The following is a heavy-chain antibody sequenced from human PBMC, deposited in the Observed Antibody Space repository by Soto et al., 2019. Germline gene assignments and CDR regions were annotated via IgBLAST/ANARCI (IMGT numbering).Heavy chain of an antibody. CDR2: INPNSGGT. D-gene: IGHD3-22*01. CDR3: ARGYYYDSSGYCYYYYGMDV. J-gene: IGHJ6*02. CDR1: GYTFTGYY. Sequence: GASVNVSRKASGYTFTGYYMHWVRQAPAQGREGMGWINPNSGGTNYAQKFQPWVTITRDTSISTAYMELSRLRSDDTDVYYYARGYYYDSSGYCYYYYGMDVWGQGTTVTVSS. V-gene: IGHV1-2*04.